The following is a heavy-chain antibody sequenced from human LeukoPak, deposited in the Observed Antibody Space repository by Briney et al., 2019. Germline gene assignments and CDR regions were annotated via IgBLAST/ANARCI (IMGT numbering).Heavy chain of an antibody. CDR3: VKDRTGTYTLDY. V-gene: IGHV3-30-3*01. CDR2: ISDDGSRQ. Sequence: GGSLRLSCASTGFTFSNYAIHWGRQAPGKGLEWVAFISDDGSRQHYADSVKGRFTISRDNSKNTLNLQMNSLRAEDTAVYYCVKDRTGTYTLDYWGQGTLVTVSS. J-gene: IGHJ4*02. CDR1: GFTFSNYA. D-gene: IGHD3-10*01.